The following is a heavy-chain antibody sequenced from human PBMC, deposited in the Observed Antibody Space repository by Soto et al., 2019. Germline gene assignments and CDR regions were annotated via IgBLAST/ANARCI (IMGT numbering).Heavy chain of an antibody. CDR1: GGTFSSYA. D-gene: IGHD2-21*02. CDR2: IIPIFGTA. CDR3: ARGVTYQPPRRESDAFDI. J-gene: IGHJ3*02. V-gene: IGHV1-69*13. Sequence: ASVKVSCKASGGTFSSYAISWVRQAPGQGLEWMGGIIPIFGTANYAQKFQGRVTITADESTSTAYMELSSLRSEDTAVYYCARGVTYQPPRRESDAFDIWGQGTMVTVSS.